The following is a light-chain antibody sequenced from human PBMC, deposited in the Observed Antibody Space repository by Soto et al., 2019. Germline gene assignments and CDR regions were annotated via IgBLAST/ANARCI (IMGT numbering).Light chain of an antibody. V-gene: IGKV1-39*01. CDR1: QTIITY. CDR2: AAA. Sequence: DIQMTQSPSSLSASVGDRVTITCRASQTIITYLNWYQQKQGKAPKLLMHAAASLQSGVPPRFSDSGSGTGFSLTISCLQPEDLAIYFCQQSYSEPYSFGQGTRLEIK. J-gene: IGKJ2*01. CDR3: QQSYSEPYS.